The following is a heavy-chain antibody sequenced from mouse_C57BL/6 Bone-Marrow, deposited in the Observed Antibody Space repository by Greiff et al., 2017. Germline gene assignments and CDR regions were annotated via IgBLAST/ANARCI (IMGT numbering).Heavy chain of an antibody. CDR3: AMDYGLFFDY. CDR2: INPGSGGT. CDR1: GYAFTNYL. Sequence: QVQLKESGAELVRPGTSVKVSCKASGYAFTNYLIEWVKQRPGQGLEWIGVINPGSGGTNYNEKFKGKATLTADKSSSTAYMQLSSLTSEDSAVYFCAMDYGLFFDYWGQGTTLTVSS. D-gene: IGHD1-1*02. V-gene: IGHV1-54*01. J-gene: IGHJ2*01.